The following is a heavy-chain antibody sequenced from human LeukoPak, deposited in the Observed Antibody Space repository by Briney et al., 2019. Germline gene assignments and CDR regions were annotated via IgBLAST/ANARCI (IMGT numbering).Heavy chain of an antibody. Sequence: GASVKVSCKASGYTFTGYYMHWVRQAPGQGLEWMGWINPNSGGTNYAQKFQGRVTMTTDTSTSTAYMELRSLRSDDTAVYYCARVGWSAFDIWGQGTMVTVSS. V-gene: IGHV1-2*02. CDR3: ARVGWSAFDI. CDR1: GYTFTGYY. D-gene: IGHD6-19*01. CDR2: INPNSGGT. J-gene: IGHJ3*02.